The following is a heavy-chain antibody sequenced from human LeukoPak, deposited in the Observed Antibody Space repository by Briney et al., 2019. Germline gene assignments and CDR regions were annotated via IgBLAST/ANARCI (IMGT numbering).Heavy chain of an antibody. J-gene: IGHJ4*02. CDR1: GFTFSNYA. CDR2: ISGSGGST. CDR3: AKDEDDYVWGSYRYTSPLDY. V-gene: IGHV3-23*01. Sequence: GGSLRLSCAASGFTFSNYAMNWVRQAPGKGLEWVSAISGSGGSTYYADSVKGRFTISRDNSKNTLYLQMNSLRAEDTAVYYCAKDEDDYVWGSYRYTSPLDYWGQGTLVTVSS. D-gene: IGHD3-16*02.